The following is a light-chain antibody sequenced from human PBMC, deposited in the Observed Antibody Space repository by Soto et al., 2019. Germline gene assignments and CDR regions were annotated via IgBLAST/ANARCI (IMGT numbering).Light chain of an antibody. CDR1: QSVSNSY. CDR2: DTS. J-gene: IGKJ1*01. V-gene: IGKV3D-20*02. CDR3: QQRSSWPLT. Sequence: EFVLTQSPGTLSLSPGERATLSCRASQSVSNSYVAWYQQKSGQAPRLLIYDTSSRVTGIPDRFSGSGSGTDFTLTISSLQSEDFAVYYCQQRSSWPLTFGQGTKVDIK.